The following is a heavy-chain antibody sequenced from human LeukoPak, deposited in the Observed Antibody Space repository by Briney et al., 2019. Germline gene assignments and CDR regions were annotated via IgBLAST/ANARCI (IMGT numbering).Heavy chain of an antibody. CDR3: AREGVSATNFEY. CDR1: GGSFSGYY. CDR2: INHSGST. Sequence: PSETLSLTCAVYGGSFSGYYWSWIRQPPGKGLEWIGEINHSGSTNYNPSLKSRVTISVDTSKNQFSLKLRSVTAADTAVYYCAREGVSATNFEYWSQGTLVTVSS. V-gene: IGHV4-34*01. J-gene: IGHJ4*02. D-gene: IGHD5/OR15-5a*01.